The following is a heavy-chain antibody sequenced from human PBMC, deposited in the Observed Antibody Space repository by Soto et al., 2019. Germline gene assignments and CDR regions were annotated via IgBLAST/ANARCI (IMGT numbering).Heavy chain of an antibody. V-gene: IGHV3-23*01. CDR1: GFTFSSYA. D-gene: IGHD4-4*01. CDR3: AKDSNKYSSSLRGRYFDY. Sequence: PGGSLRLSCAASGFTFSSYAMSWVRQAPGKGLEWVSAISGSGGSTYYADSVKGRFTISRDNSKNTLYPQMNSLGAEDTAVYYCAKDSNKYSSSLRGRYFDYWGQGIGVTVSS. J-gene: IGHJ4*02. CDR2: ISGSGGST.